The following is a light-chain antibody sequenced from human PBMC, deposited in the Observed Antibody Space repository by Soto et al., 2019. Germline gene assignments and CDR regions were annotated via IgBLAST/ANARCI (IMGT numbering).Light chain of an antibody. CDR1: QSISSY. Sequence: DIQMTQSPSSLSASVGDRVTITCRASQSISSYLNWYQQKPGKAPQLLIYAASRLQSGVPPRFSGSGAGTDFTLTISSLEPEDFATYFCQQSYTTVRSFGGGTKVDIK. CDR2: AAS. V-gene: IGKV1-39*01. CDR3: QQSYTTVRS. J-gene: IGKJ4*01.